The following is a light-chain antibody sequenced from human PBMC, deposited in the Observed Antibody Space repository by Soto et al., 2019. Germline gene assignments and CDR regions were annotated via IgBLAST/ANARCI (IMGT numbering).Light chain of an antibody. V-gene: IGKV1-5*03. J-gene: IGKJ3*01. Sequence: DIQMTQSPSTLSASVGDRVTITCRASQSISSWLAWYQQKPGKAPKLLIYKASSLESGVQSRFSGSGYGTEFTLTISSLQPDDFATYYCQQYNSYSITFGPGTKVDIK. CDR2: KAS. CDR1: QSISSW. CDR3: QQYNSYSIT.